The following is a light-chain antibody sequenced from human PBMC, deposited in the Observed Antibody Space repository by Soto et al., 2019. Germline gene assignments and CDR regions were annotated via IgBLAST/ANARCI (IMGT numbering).Light chain of an antibody. J-gene: IGKJ3*01. CDR1: QSISSW. V-gene: IGKV1-5*03. CDR3: QHYNTYSRT. Sequence: DIQMTQSPSTLSASLGDRVTITCRATQSISSWLAWYQQKPGKAPELLIYKASILESGVASRFSSSGSVTEFSLTISSLQPDDFATYYCQHYNTYSRTFGPGTKVDIK. CDR2: KAS.